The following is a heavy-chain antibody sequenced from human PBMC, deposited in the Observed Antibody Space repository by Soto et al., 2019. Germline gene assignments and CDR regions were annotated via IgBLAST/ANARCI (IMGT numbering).Heavy chain of an antibody. CDR2: ISHDGSNK. CDR1: GFTFGRYG. CDR3: AREAQPTDSDY. J-gene: IGHJ4*02. V-gene: IGHV3-30*03. D-gene: IGHD5-18*01. Sequence: VQLVESGGGVVPPGRSLRLSCAASGFTFGRYGIHWVRQAPGKGLEWVAFISHDGSNKYYADSVKGRFTISRDNSKNTLYLQMNSLRAEDTAVYYCAREAQPTDSDYWGQGTLVTVSS.